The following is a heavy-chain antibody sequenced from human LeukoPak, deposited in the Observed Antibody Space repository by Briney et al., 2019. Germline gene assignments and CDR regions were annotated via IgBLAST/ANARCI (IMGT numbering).Heavy chain of an antibody. CDR3: AGELSLFTAGPLDY. V-gene: IGHV1-69*13. Sequence: ASVKVSCKASGGTFSSYAISWVRQAPGQGLEWMGGIIPIIGTANYAQKFQGRVTITADESTSTAYMELSSLRSEDTAVYYCAGELSLFTAGPLDYWGQGTLVTVSS. J-gene: IGHJ4*02. CDR2: IIPIIGTA. D-gene: IGHD3-16*02. CDR1: GGTFSSYA.